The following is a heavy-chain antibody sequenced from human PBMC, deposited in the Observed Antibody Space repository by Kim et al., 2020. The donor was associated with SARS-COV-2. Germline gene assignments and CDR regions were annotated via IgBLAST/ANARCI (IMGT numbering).Heavy chain of an antibody. D-gene: IGHD3-16*01. CDR3: ARCGGSTSDYGMDV. Sequence: SETLSLTCTVSGGSISSGGYYWSWIRQHPGKGREWIGYIYYSGSTYYNPSLKSRVTISVDTSKNQFSLKLSSVTAADTVVYSLARCGGSTSDYGMDVCG. J-gene: IGHJ6*02. CDR1: GGSISSGGYY. V-gene: IGHV4-31*03. CDR2: IYYSGST.